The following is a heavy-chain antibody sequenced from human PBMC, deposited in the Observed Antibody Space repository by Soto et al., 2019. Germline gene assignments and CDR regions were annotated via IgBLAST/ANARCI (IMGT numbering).Heavy chain of an antibody. CDR3: ARIKGGSYVTMAFDI. D-gene: IGHD1-26*01. CDR1: GFTFSTYW. V-gene: IGHV3-7*01. Sequence: EVQLVESGGGLVQPGGSLRLSCAASGFTFSTYWMSWVRQAPGKGLEWVANIKQDGSEKYYVDSVKGRFTISRDNAKNSLYLQMNSLRAEDTAVYYCARIKGGSYVTMAFDIWGQGTMVTVFS. CDR2: IKQDGSEK. J-gene: IGHJ3*02.